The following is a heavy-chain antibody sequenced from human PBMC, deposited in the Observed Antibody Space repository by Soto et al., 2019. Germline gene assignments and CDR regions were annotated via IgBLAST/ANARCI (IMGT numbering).Heavy chain of an antibody. D-gene: IGHD3-22*01. Sequence: GGSLRLSCAASGFTVSSNYMSWVRQAPGKGLEWVSIIYSGGSTYYADSAKGRFTISRDNSKNTLYLQMNSLRAEDTAVYYCASSSGYYSLDYWGQGTLVTVSS. CDR2: IYSGGST. J-gene: IGHJ4*02. CDR1: GFTVSSNY. CDR3: ASSSGYYSLDY. V-gene: IGHV3-53*01.